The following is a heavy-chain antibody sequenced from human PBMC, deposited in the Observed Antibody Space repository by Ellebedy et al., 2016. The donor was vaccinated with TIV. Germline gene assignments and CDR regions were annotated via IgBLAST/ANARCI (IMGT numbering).Heavy chain of an antibody. CDR2: IIPILGTP. CDR3: ARPSPRSGSGTYLYYYAMDV. D-gene: IGHD3-10*01. Sequence: SVKVSXXASGGTFSSYVFSWVRQAPGQGLEWMGRIIPILGTPNYAQNFQGRVTITADTSMTTAYMELSSLRTEDTAVYYCARPSPRSGSGTYLYYYAMDVWGQGTTVTVSS. J-gene: IGHJ6*02. CDR1: GGTFSSYV. V-gene: IGHV1-69*04.